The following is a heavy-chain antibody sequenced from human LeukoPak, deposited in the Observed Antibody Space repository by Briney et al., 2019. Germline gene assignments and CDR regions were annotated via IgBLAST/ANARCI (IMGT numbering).Heavy chain of an antibody. Sequence: GASVKVSCKASGFTFTTYAFSWVRQGPGQGLEWMGWISAHNGNTNYAQKLQGRVTMTTDTSTNTAYMELRSLRFDDTAVYYCARHFSSGWPLEALDVWGQGTLVTVSS. J-gene: IGHJ3*01. CDR3: ARHFSSGWPLEALDV. D-gene: IGHD6-19*01. V-gene: IGHV1-18*01. CDR1: GFTFTTYA. CDR2: ISAHNGNT.